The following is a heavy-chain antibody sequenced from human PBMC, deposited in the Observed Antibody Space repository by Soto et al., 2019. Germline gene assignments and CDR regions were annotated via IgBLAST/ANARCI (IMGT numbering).Heavy chain of an antibody. V-gene: IGHV3-30*03. CDR2: ILYDGTKK. CDR1: GFIFNRYG. CDR3: GGLLWSDNMDV. D-gene: IGHD3-10*01. Sequence: QVQLVQSGGGVVQPGRSLRLSCAASGFIFNRYGMHWVRQAPGKGLEWVAVILYDGTKKYYADSVKGRFTTSRDNSNNTWYLKMNSLRVEDPAVYYCGGLLWSDNMDVWAKGQRSSSP. J-gene: IGHJ6*02.